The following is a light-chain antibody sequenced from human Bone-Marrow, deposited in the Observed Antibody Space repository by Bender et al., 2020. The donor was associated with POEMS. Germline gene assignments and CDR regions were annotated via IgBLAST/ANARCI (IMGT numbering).Light chain of an antibody. CDR3: STYTSGGNPWV. CDR2: DVS. Sequence: QSALTQPASVSGSPGQSITISCTGTSSDVGGYNYVSWYQQHPGKAPKLMIYDVSNRPSGVSPRFSGSKSDNTASLTISGLQAEDEADYYCSTYTSGGNPWVFGGGTKLTVL. V-gene: IGLV2-14*03. J-gene: IGLJ3*02. CDR1: SSDVGGYNY.